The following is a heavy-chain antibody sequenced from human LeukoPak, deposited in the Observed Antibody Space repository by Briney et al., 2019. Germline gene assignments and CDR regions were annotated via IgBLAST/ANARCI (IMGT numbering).Heavy chain of an antibody. V-gene: IGHV4-4*07. D-gene: IGHD6-6*01. Sequence: SETLSLTCTVSGGSISSYYWSWIRQPAGKGLEWIGRIYTSGSTNYNPSLKSRVTMSVDTSKNQFSLKLSSVAAADTAVYYCARSTSRSSYYYYYYYMDVWGKGTTVTVSS. J-gene: IGHJ6*03. CDR1: GGSISSYY. CDR3: ARSTSRSSYYYYYYYMDV. CDR2: IYTSGST.